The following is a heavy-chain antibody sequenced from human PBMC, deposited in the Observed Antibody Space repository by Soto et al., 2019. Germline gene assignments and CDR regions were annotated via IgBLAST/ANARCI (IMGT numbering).Heavy chain of an antibody. CDR2: INPNSGGT. CDR1: GYTFTGYY. V-gene: IGHV1-2*04. Sequence: QVQLVQSGAEVKKPGASVKVSCKASGYTFTGYYMHWVRQAPGQGLEWMGWINPNSGGTNYAQKFQGWVTMPRDTSSSTAYMELSRLRSDDTAVYYCARGNSSGWYYFDYWGQGTLVTVSS. CDR3: ARGNSSGWYYFDY. D-gene: IGHD6-19*01. J-gene: IGHJ4*02.